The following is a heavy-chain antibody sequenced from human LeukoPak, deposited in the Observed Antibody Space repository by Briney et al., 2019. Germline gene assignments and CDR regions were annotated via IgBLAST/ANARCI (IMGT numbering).Heavy chain of an antibody. CDR1: GESLNNYY. J-gene: IGHJ4*02. D-gene: IGHD3-22*01. CDR3: ARGVHYDNSGYYHRGFDS. V-gene: IGHV4-34*01. CDR2: VNHSGVT. Sequence: SETLSLTCDVYGESLNNYYWSWIRQPPGKGLEWIGEVNHSGVTKYHPSLKSRVTISLDTSKNQFSLKLTSVTAADTAVFYCARGVHYDNSGYYHRGFDSWGQGTLVTVSS.